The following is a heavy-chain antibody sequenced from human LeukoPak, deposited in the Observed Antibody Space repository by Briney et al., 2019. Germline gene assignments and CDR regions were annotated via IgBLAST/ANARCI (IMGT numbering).Heavy chain of an antibody. CDR1: GFTFSDDS. CDR2: ISGSGGST. V-gene: IGHV3-23*01. D-gene: IGHD3-10*01. J-gene: IGHJ4*02. Sequence: PGGSLRLSCAASGFTFSDDSMQWVRQAPGKGLEWVSAISGSGGSTYYADSVKGRFTISRDNSKNTLYLQMNSLRAEDTAVYYCAKDLQMAVELLPATLDYWGQGTLVTVSS. CDR3: AKDLQMAVELLPATLDY.